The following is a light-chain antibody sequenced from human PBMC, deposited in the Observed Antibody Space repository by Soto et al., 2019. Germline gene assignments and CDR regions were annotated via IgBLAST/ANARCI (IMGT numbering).Light chain of an antibody. CDR2: ANT. CDR1: SSNIGAGYD. J-gene: IGLJ1*01. Sequence: QSVLTQPPAVSGAPGQTVTISCTGSSSNIGAGYDVHWYQQLPGTAPKLLIYANTNRPSGVPDRFSGSKSGTSASLAIIGLQAEDEADYYCQSYDSSLSGYVFGTGTKLTGL. CDR3: QSYDSSLSGYV. V-gene: IGLV1-40*01.